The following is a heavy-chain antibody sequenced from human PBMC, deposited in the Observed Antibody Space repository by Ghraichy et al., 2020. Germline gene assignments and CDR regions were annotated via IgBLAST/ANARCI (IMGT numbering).Heavy chain of an antibody. D-gene: IGHD3-16*01. V-gene: IGHV3-33*08. CDR3: ARDWGEDEAFQH. Sequence: GGSLRLSCAASGFTFSSYGMHWVRQAPGKGLEWVAVIWYDGSNKYYADSVKGRFTISRDNSKNTLYLQMNSLRAEDTAVYYCARDWGEDEAFQHWGQGTLVTVSS. CDR2: IWYDGSNK. CDR1: GFTFSSYG. J-gene: IGHJ1*01.